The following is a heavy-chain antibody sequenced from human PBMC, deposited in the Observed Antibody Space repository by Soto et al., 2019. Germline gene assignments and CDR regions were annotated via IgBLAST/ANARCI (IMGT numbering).Heavy chain of an antibody. CDR3: ARGAMVRGVITEFDY. CDR1: GGSFRGYY. J-gene: IGHJ4*02. V-gene: IGHV4-30-4*08. Sequence: TLSLTCAVYGGSFRGYYWSWIRQPPGKGLEWIGYIYYSGSTYYNPSLKSRVTISVDTSKNQFSLKLSSVAAADTAVYYCARGAMVRGVITEFDYWGQGTLVTVSS. D-gene: IGHD3-10*01. CDR2: IYYSGST.